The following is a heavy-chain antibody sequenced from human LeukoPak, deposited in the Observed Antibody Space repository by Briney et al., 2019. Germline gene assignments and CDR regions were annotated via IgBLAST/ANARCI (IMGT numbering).Heavy chain of an antibody. CDR2: IWYDGSNT. V-gene: IGHV3-33*01. D-gene: IGHD3-3*01. Sequence: PGGSLRLSCVASGFTSSSFGMHWVRQAPGKGLEWVALIWYDGSNTYYADSVKGRFTISRDDSKNTVYLQMNSLRAEDTALYYCARGFLDFDSWGQGTLVIVSS. CDR3: ARGFLDFDS. J-gene: IGHJ4*02. CDR1: GFTSSSFG.